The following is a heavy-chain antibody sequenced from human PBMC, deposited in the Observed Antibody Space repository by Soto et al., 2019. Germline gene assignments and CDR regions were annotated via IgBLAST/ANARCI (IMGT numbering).Heavy chain of an antibody. D-gene: IGHD3-10*01. CDR1: GFTFSSYG. Sequence: QVQLVESGGGVVQPGRSLRLSCAASGFTFSSYGIHWVRQAPGKGLEWVAVISYDGSNKYYADSVKGRFTISRDNSKNTLYLQMNSLRAEDTAVYYCVPWFGAFDYWGQGTLVTVSS. V-gene: IGHV3-30*03. CDR2: ISYDGSNK. CDR3: VPWFGAFDY. J-gene: IGHJ4*02.